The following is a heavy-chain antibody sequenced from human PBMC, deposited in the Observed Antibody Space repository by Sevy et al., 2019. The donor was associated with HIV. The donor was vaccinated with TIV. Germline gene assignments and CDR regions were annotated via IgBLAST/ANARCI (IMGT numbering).Heavy chain of an antibody. Sequence: GGSLRLSCAASGFTFSNYWMSWVRQAPGKGLEWVANIKQDGSEKYYVDSVKGRFSISRDNAKSSLYLQMNSLRDEDTAGYDGARGGSTGGYGGDFDYWGQGTLVTVSS. CDR3: ARGGSTGGYGGDFDY. CDR1: GFTFSNYW. D-gene: IGHD3-10*01. V-gene: IGHV3-7*01. J-gene: IGHJ4*02. CDR2: IKQDGSEK.